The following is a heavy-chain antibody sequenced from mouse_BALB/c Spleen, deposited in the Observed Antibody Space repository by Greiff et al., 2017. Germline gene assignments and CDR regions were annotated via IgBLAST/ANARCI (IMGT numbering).Heavy chain of an antibody. Sequence: DVQLVESGGGLVKPGGSLKLSCAASGFTFSSYTMSWVRQTPEKRLEWVATISSGGSYTYYPDSVKGRFTISRDNAKNTLYLQMSSLKSEDTAMYYCTREGITTTRGSMDYWGQGTSVTVSS. V-gene: IGHV5-6-4*01. CDR3: TREGITTTRGSMDY. CDR2: ISSGGSYT. J-gene: IGHJ4*01. CDR1: GFTFSSYT. D-gene: IGHD2-4*01.